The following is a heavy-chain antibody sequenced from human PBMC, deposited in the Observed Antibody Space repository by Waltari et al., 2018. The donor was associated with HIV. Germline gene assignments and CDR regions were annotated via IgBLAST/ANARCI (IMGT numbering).Heavy chain of an antibody. Sequence: QLQLQESGPGLVKPSETLSLTCTVSGGSISSSSYYWGWIRQAPGKGLEWIGSIVHSGLTHQTPPLTSRVTISVDTSKNQFSLKLSSVTAADTAVYHCVRHGGGWAPGGFDYWGQGTLVTVSS. V-gene: IGHV4-39*01. J-gene: IGHJ4*02. CDR3: VRHGGGWAPGGFDY. CDR2: IVHSGLT. CDR1: GGSISSSSYY. D-gene: IGHD6-19*01.